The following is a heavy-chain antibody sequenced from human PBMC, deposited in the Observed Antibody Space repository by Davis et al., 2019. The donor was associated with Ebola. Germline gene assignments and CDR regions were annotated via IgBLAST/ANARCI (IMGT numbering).Heavy chain of an antibody. J-gene: IGHJ4*02. D-gene: IGHD2-21*01. CDR2: ISYSGNA. V-gene: IGHV4-61*01. Sequence: MPSETLSLTCTVSGVSVSRENYWSWIRQPPGKGLEWIGYISYSGNANYNPSLKSRVTISVDTSKNQFSLKLSSVTAADTAVYYCARGFVTKGGYYFDYWGQGTLVTVSS. CDR3: ARGFVTKGGYYFDY. CDR1: GVSVSRENY.